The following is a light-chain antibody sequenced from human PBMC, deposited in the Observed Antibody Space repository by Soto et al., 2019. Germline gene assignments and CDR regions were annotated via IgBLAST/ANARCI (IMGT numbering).Light chain of an antibody. Sequence: QSALTQPASVSGSPGQSITISCAVTGSDVGTYNYVSWYQHHPGKAPKLMISEVSNRPSGVSDRFSGSKSGNTASLTISGLQAEDEADYYCTLYIRSTTVFGGGTKVTVL. CDR3: TLYIRSTTV. CDR2: EVS. V-gene: IGLV2-14*01. J-gene: IGLJ2*01. CDR1: GSDVGTYNY.